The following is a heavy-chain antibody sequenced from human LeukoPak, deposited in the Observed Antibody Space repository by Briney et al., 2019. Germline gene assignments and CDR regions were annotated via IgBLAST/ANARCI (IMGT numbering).Heavy chain of an antibody. CDR1: GGTFSSYT. D-gene: IGHD3-22*01. CDR2: IIPILGIA. J-gene: IGHJ4*02. Sequence: SVKVSCKASGGTFSSYTISWVRQAPGQGLEWMGRIIPILGIANYAQKFQGRVTITRNASISTAYMELSSLRSEDTAVYYCAREVYYDSSGYYNWGQGTLVTVSS. CDR3: AREVYYDSSGYYN. V-gene: IGHV1-69*16.